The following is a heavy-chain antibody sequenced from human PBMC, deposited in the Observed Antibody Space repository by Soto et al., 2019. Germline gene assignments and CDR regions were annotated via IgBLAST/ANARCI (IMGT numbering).Heavy chain of an antibody. J-gene: IGHJ4*02. D-gene: IGHD6-13*01. V-gene: IGHV3-30-3*01. Sequence: QVQLVESGGGVVQPGRSLRLSCAASGFTFSSYAMHWVRQAPGKGLEWVAVISYDGSNKYYADSVKDRFTISRDNSKNTLYLQMNSLRAEDTAVYYCARDPGRDSSSWYGGYFDYWGQGTLVTVSS. CDR1: GFTFSSYA. CDR3: ARDPGRDSSSWYGGYFDY. CDR2: ISYDGSNK.